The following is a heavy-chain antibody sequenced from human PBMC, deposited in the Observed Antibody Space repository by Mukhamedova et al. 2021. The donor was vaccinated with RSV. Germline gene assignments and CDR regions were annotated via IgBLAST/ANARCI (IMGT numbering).Heavy chain of an antibody. D-gene: IGHD5-12*01. CDR3: AKDPGGYGAVGYFDY. J-gene: IGHJ4*02. V-gene: IGHV3-30*18. CDR2: ISYDGSNK. Sequence: GLAWVAVISYDGSNKYYADSVKGRFTISIDNSKNTLYLQMNSLRAADTAVYYCAKDPGGYGAVGYFDYWGQGTLVTVSS.